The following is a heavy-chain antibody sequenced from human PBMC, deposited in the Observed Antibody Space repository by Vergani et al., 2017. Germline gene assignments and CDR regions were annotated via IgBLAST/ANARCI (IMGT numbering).Heavy chain of an antibody. CDR2: IIPLFGTV. D-gene: IGHD3-3*01. J-gene: IGHJ3*02. V-gene: IGHV1-69*01. CDR3: ARGRIRLFGVVVHDAFDI. Sequence: QVQLVQSGAEVKKPGSSVKVSCKASGGSFRSYVFNWVRQAPGQRLEWMGGIIPLFGTVKYAQKFQGRVTITADDSTSTAYMELSRLRSNDTALYYCARGRIRLFGVVVHDAFDIWGQGTMVTVSS. CDR1: GGSFRSYV.